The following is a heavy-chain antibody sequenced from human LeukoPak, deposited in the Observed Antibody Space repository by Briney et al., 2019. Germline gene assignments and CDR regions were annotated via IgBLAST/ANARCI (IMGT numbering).Heavy chain of an antibody. D-gene: IGHD3-16*01. CDR2: IWYDGSDK. J-gene: IGHJ4*02. Sequence: GRSLGLSCAASGFTFSNYGMHWVRQAPGKGLEWVAVIWYDGSDKYHADSVKGRFTISRDNSKNTLYLQMNSLRVEDTAVYYCARPVVLGAYLRGAYYFDSWGQGTLVTVSS. CDR3: ARPVVLGAYLRGAYYFDS. V-gene: IGHV3-33*01. CDR1: GFTFSNYG.